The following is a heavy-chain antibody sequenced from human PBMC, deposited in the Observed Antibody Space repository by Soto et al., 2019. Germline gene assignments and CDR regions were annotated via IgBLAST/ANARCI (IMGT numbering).Heavy chain of an antibody. CDR3: ARDKRDLRFLEWSYYFDF. J-gene: IGHJ4*02. CDR1: GFTFSSYA. D-gene: IGHD3-3*01. CDR2: ISYDGSNK. Sequence: QVQLVESGGGVVQPGRSLRLSCAASGFTFSSYAMHWVRQAPGKGLEWVAVISYDGSNKYYADSVKGRFTISRDNSKNTLYLQMNSLRAEDTAVYYCARDKRDLRFLEWSYYFDFWVQGTLVTVSS. V-gene: IGHV3-30-3*01.